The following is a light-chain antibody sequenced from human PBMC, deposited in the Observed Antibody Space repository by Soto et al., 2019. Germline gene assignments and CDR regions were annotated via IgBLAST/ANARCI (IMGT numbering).Light chain of an antibody. CDR1: SSDVGSYNL. CDR2: EDS. J-gene: IGLJ1*01. V-gene: IGLV2-23*01. Sequence: QSVLTQPASVSGSPGQSITISCTGTSSDVGSYNLVSWYQQHPGKAPKLIIYEDSKRPSGVSNRFSGSKSGNTASLTISGLQNEDEADYYCCSYADSSTYVFGTGTKVTV. CDR3: CSYADSSTYV.